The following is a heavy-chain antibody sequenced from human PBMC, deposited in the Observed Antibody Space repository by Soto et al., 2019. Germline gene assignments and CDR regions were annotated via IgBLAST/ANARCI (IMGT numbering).Heavy chain of an antibody. Sequence: GGSLRLSCTASGFILGDYGMNWVRQTPGKGLEWVSTISASGHSAYSADSVKGRLIISRDNSKNTLYLQMNSLRAEDTAVYYCARSALLWWALDSWGQGTLVTASS. CDR3: ARSALLWWALDS. CDR2: ISASGHSA. D-gene: IGHD2-15*01. V-gene: IGHV3-23*01. J-gene: IGHJ4*02. CDR1: GFILGDYG.